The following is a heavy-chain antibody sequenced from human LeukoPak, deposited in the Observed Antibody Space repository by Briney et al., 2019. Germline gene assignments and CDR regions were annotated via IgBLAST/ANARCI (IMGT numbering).Heavy chain of an antibody. J-gene: IGHJ4*02. CDR1: GGSISSGDYY. CDR2: IYYSGST. V-gene: IGHV4-30-4*01. D-gene: IGHD2-8*01. Sequence: PSETLSLTCTVSGGSISSGDYYWSWIRQPPGKGLEWIGYIYYSGSTYYNPSLKSRVTISVDTSKNQFSLKLSSVTAADTAVYYCARALVGVSVPRHWGQGTLVTVSS. CDR3: ARALVGVSVPRH.